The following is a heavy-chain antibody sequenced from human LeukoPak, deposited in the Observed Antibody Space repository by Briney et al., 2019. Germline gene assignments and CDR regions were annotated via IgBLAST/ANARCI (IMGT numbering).Heavy chain of an antibody. CDR1: GGSISSGGYS. V-gene: IGHV4-30-2*01. J-gene: IGHJ4*02. Sequence: SETLSLTCAVSGGSISSGGYSWSWIRQPPGKGLEWIGYIYHSGSTYYNPSLKSRVTISVDRSKNQFSLKLSSVTAADTAVYYCARHRGLGHGYGSGSYHTLLDYWGQGTLVTVSS. CDR3: ARHRGLGHGYGSGSYHTLLDY. CDR2: IYHSGST. D-gene: IGHD3-10*01.